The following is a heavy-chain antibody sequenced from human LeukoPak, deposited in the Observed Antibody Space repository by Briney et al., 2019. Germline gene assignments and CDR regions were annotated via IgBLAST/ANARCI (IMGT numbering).Heavy chain of an antibody. CDR1: GFTFSSYS. CDR2: ISSSSYI. V-gene: IGHV3-21*01. Sequence: PGGSLRLSCGTSGFTFSSYSMNWVRQAPGKGLEWVSSISSSSYIYYADSVKGRFTISRDNAKNSLYLQMNSLRAEDTAVYYCARETMSPHDYWGQGTLVTVSS. CDR3: ARETMSPHDY. D-gene: IGHD3-22*01. J-gene: IGHJ4*02.